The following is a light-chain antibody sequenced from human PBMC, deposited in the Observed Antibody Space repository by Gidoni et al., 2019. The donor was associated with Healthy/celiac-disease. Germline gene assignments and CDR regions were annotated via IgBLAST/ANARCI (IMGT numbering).Light chain of an antibody. J-gene: IGLJ2*01. Sequence: QSALTQPASVSASPAQSITISCTGTSSDVGSYNRVSWYQQHPGKAPNLMIYEGSKRPSGVSNRFSGSKSGNTASLTISGLQAEDETDYYGCSYAGSSTSFGGGTKLTVL. V-gene: IGLV2-23*01. CDR3: CSYAGSSTS. CDR1: SSDVGSYNR. CDR2: EGS.